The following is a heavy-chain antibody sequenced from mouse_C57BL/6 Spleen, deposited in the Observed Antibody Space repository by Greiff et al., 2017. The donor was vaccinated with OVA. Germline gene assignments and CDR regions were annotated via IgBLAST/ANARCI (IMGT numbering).Heavy chain of an antibody. CDR1: GYSITSGYY. CDR3: ARDRSNYYAMDD. J-gene: IGHJ4*01. D-gene: IGHD2-5*01. CDR2: RSYDGSK. Sequence: EVQLQESGPGLVKPSQSLSLTCSVTGYSITSGYYWNWIRQFPGNKLEWMGYRSYDGSKNYNPSLKNRISITRDTSKNPFFLKLNSVTTEDTATYYCARDRSNYYAMDDWGQGTSVTVSS. V-gene: IGHV3-6*01.